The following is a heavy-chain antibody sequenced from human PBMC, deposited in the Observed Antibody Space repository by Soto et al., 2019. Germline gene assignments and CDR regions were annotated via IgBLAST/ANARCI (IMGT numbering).Heavy chain of an antibody. V-gene: IGHV3-49*04. CDR1: GFTFGDYA. CDR2: IGSKAYGGTT. D-gene: IGHD3-3*01. Sequence: HPGGSLRLSCTASGFTFGDYAMSWVRQAPGKGLEWVGFIGSKAYGGTTEYAASVKGRFTISRDDSKSIAYLQMNSLKTEDTAVYYCTRVGGFLEWLLYGYFDYWGQGTLVTVSS. J-gene: IGHJ4*02. CDR3: TRVGGFLEWLLYGYFDY.